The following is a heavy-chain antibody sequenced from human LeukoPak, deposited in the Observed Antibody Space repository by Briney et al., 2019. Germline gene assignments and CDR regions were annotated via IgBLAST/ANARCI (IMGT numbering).Heavy chain of an antibody. CDR2: ISAYNGNT. CDR3: ARDSPSEWELLFDY. D-gene: IGHD1-26*01. J-gene: IGHJ4*02. V-gene: IGHV1-18*01. Sequence: ASVTVSFKASGYTFTSYGISWVRQAPGQGLEWMGWISAYNGNTNYAQKLQGRVTMTTDTSTSTAYMELRSLRSDDTAVYYCARDSPSEWELLFDYWGQGTLVTVSS. CDR1: GYTFTSYG.